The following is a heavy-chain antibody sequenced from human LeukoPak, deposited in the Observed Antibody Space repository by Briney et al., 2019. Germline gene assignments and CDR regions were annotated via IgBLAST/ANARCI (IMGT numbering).Heavy chain of an antibody. J-gene: IGHJ4*02. CDR2: IRYDGSNK. V-gene: IGHV3-30*02. CDR3: AKEFRDDFWSAYFDVGYYFDY. D-gene: IGHD3-3*01. CDR1: GFIFSSYG. Sequence: KAGGSLRLSCAASGFIFSSYGMHWVRQTPGKGLEWVAFIRYDGSNKYYADSVKGRFTISRDNSENTLYLQMNSLRAEDTAVYYCAKEFRDDFWSAYFDVGYYFDYWGQGTLVTVSS.